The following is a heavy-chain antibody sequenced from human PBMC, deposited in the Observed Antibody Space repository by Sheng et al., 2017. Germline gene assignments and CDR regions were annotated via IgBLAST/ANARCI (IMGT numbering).Heavy chain of an antibody. CDR1: GGSFSGYY. V-gene: IGHV4-34*01. CDR3: ARGRRLLIGCSGGSCYLDGADWFDP. Sequence: QVQLQQWGAGLLKPSETLSLTCAVYGGSFSGYYWSWIRQPPGKGLEWIGEINHSGSTNYNPSLKSRVTISVDTSKNQFSLKLSSVTAADTAVYYCARGRRLLIGCSGGSCYLDGADWFDPWGQGTLVTVSS. J-gene: IGHJ5*02. CDR2: INHSGST. D-gene: IGHD2-15*01.